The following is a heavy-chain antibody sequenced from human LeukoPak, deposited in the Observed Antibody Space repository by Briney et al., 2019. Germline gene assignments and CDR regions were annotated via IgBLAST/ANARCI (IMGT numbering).Heavy chain of an antibody. D-gene: IGHD1-26*01. CDR3: AKDRIVGATTGWFDP. Sequence: PGGSLRLSCAASGFTFSSYAMSWVRQAPGKGLEWVSAISGDGGSTYYADSVKGRFTISRDNSKNSLYLQMNSLRTEDTALYYCAKDRIVGATTGWFDPWGQGTLVTVSS. V-gene: IGHV3-43*02. J-gene: IGHJ5*02. CDR1: GFTFSSYA. CDR2: ISGDGGST.